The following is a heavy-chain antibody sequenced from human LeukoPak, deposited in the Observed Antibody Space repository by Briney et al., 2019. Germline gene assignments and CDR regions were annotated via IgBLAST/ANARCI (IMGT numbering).Heavy chain of an antibody. CDR3: AGPRTYADYDGFDH. J-gene: IGHJ4*02. V-gene: IGHV3-11*04. CDR1: GFTFSDYY. Sequence: GGSLRLSCAASGFTFSDYYMSWIRQPPGEGLEWLSYISGSGSTIYYADSVRGRFTISRDNAKNSLYLQMNSLRAEDTAVSYCAGPRTYADYDGFDHWGQGTLVTVSS. CDR2: ISGSGSTI. D-gene: IGHD4-23*01.